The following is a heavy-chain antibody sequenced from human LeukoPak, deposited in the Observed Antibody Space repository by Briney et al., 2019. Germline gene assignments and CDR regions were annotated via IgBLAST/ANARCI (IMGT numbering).Heavy chain of an antibody. CDR3: ARDVEGGTFDI. CDR1: GFTFSRFW. Sequence: GGSLRLSCAASGFTFSRFWMNWVRQAPGRGLEWVANIDQSGGRNNYVDSVKGRFTISRDNAKNSLFLEMSSLRADDTAVYFCARDVEGGTFDIWGQGTTITVSS. CDR2: IDQSGGRN. J-gene: IGHJ3*02. D-gene: IGHD3-16*01. V-gene: IGHV3-7*05.